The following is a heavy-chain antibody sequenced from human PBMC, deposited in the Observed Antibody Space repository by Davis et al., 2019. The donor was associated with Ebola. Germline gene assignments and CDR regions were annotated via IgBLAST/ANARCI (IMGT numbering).Heavy chain of an antibody. CDR2: ISSSSSTI. D-gene: IGHD3-3*01. V-gene: IGHV3-48*01. CDR3: AKEVLPSHYYYYYGMDV. J-gene: IGHJ6*02. Sequence: GESLKISCAASGFTFSSYSMNWVRQAPGKGLEWVSYISSSSSTIYYADSVNGRFTISRDNSKNTLYLQMNSLRAEDTAVYYCAKEVLPSHYYYYYGMDVWGQGTTVTVSS. CDR1: GFTFSSYS.